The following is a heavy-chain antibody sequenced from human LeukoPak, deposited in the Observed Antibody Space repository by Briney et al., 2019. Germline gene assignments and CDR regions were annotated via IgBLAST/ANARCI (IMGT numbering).Heavy chain of an antibody. J-gene: IGHJ4*03. CDR1: GYTFTTYD. V-gene: IGHV1-8*02. D-gene: IGHD6-19*01. CDR3: ARYSSGWSGGLDY. Sequence: ASVKVSCKASGYTFTTYDMHWVRQASGQGLEWMGWVSPNSGKTAYAQKFQGRVTMTRDTSISTGYMELSSLRSEDTAVYYCARYSSGWSGGLDYWGQGTTVIVSS. CDR2: VSPNSGKT.